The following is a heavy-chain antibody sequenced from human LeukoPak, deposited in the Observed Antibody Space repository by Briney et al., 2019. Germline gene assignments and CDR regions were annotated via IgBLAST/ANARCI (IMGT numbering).Heavy chain of an antibody. Sequence: AGGSLRLSCVASEFTFSRYGMHWVRQAPGKGLEWVAFIRYDGRDKYYADSVKGRFTISRDNSKNTLYLQMNGLRAEDTAVYSCARIGAAGGFFDYWGQGTQVTVSS. CDR2: IRYDGRDK. V-gene: IGHV3-30*02. CDR3: ARIGAAGGFFDY. J-gene: IGHJ4*02. CDR1: EFTFSRYG. D-gene: IGHD6-13*01.